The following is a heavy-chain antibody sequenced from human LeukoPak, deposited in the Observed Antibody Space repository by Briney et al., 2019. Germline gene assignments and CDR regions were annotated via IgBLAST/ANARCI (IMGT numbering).Heavy chain of an antibody. CDR3: ARDGPVLTTPFDN. D-gene: IGHD4/OR15-4a*01. Sequence: GGSLRLSCAASGFTFSSYEMNWVRQAPGKGLEWVSYISTSGSTIYYADSVKGRFTISRGNAKNSLYLQMNSLRAEDTAVYYCARDGPVLTTPFDNWGQGTLVTVSS. CDR2: ISTSGSTI. J-gene: IGHJ4*02. CDR1: GFTFSSYE. V-gene: IGHV3-48*03.